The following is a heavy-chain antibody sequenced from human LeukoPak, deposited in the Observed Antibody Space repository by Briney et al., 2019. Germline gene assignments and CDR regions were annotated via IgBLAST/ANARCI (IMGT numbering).Heavy chain of an antibody. J-gene: IGHJ5*02. Sequence: SETLSLTCAVYGGSFSGHYWSWVRQPPGKGLGWVGEIKPSGHTNYNTSLKSRVTISVDTSKNQFSLKLSSVNAADTAVTSCARAYPLRLGELSYPTQVYNWFYPWGQGNLVTVSS. V-gene: IGHV4-34*01. CDR2: IKPSGHT. D-gene: IGHD3-16*02. CDR1: GGSFSGHY. CDR3: ARAYPLRLGELSYPTQVYNWFYP.